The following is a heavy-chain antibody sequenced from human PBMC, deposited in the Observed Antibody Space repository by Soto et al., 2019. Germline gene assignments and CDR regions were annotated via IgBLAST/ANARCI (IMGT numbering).Heavy chain of an antibody. J-gene: IGHJ6*02. V-gene: IGHV3-11*01. CDR2: ISSSGSTI. CDR3: ARLEYSSSTLTSEGGMDV. CDR1: GFTFSDYY. Sequence: QVQLVESGGGLVKPGGSLRLSCAASGFTFSDYYMSWIRQAPGKGLEWASYISSSGSTIYYADSVKGRFTISRDNAKNSLYLQMNSLRAEDTAVYYCARLEYSSSTLTSEGGMDVWGQGTTVTVSS. D-gene: IGHD6-6*01.